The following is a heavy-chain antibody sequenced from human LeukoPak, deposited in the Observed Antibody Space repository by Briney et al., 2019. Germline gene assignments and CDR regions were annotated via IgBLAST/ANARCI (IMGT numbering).Heavy chain of an antibody. CDR2: ISSSISTV. CDR1: GFTFSTYS. V-gene: IGHV3-48*02. D-gene: IGHD2-15*01. Sequence: PGGSLRLSCAASGFTFSTYSMNWVRQAPGKRLEWVSYISSSISTVYYADSVRGRFTIPRDNAKNSLYLQMNSLRDEDTAVYYCARDSSPGSCSPLEYWGQGTLVTVSS. J-gene: IGHJ4*02. CDR3: ARDSSPGSCSPLEY.